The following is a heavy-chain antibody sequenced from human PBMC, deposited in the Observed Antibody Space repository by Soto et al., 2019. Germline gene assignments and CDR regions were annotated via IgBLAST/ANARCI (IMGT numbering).Heavy chain of an antibody. CDR2: ISAYNGNT. V-gene: IGHV1-18*04. J-gene: IGHJ6*02. D-gene: IGHD2-2*01. Sequence: ASVKVSCKASGYTFTSYGISWVRQAPGQGLEWMGWISAYNGNTNYAQKLQGRVTMTTDTSTSTAYMELRSLRSDDTAVYYCAREGAGYCSSTSCPDYYYYSGMDVWGQGTTVTVSS. CDR3: AREGAGYCSSTSCPDYYYYSGMDV. CDR1: GYTFTSYG.